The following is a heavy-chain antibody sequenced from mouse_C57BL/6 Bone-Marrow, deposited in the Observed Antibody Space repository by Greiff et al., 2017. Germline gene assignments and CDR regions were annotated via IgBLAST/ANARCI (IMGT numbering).Heavy chain of an antibody. J-gene: IGHJ4*01. CDR1: GFTFSDYG. D-gene: IGHD1-1*01. CDR2: ISNLAYSI. CDR3: AAYGSSYYAMDY. Sequence: EVKLQESGGGLVQPGGSLKLSCAASGFTFSDYGMAWVRQAPRKGPEWVAFISNLAYSIYYADTVTGRFTISRENAKNTLYLEMSSLRSEDTAMYYCAAYGSSYYAMDYWGQGTSVTVSS. V-gene: IGHV5-15*01.